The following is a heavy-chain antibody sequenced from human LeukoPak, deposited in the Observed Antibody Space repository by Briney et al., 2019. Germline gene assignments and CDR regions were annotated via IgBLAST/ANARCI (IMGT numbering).Heavy chain of an antibody. CDR1: GGSFSGYY. CDR3: AREGEYSYGYGDC. CDR2: INHSGST. V-gene: IGHV4-34*01. Sequence: PSETLSLTCAVYGGSFSGYYWSWIRQPPGKGLEWIGEINHSGSTNYNPSLKSRVTISVDTSKNQFSLKLSSVTAADTAVYYCAREGEYSYGYGDCWGQGTLVTVSS. J-gene: IGHJ4*02. D-gene: IGHD5-18*01.